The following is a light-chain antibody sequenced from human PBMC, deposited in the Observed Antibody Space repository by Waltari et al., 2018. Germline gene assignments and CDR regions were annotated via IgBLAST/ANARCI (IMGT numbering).Light chain of an antibody. Sequence: ALTQPRSVSGSAGQTVTIACTGTSRDIGNYNYVAWYQHHPGKAPRLMIYDVTKRPSGVPARFSGSKSGNTASLTISGLQAEDEADYYCCSYAGFYSYYVFGTGTKATVL. J-gene: IGLJ1*01. CDR1: SRDIGNYNY. CDR2: DVT. V-gene: IGLV2-11*01. CDR3: CSYAGFYSYYV.